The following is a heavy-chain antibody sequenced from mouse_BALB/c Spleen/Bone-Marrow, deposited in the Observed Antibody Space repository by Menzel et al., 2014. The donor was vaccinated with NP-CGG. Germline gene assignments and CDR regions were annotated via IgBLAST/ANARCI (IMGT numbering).Heavy chain of an antibody. CDR2: INPYNDDT. V-gene: IGHV1-14*01. D-gene: IGHD2-2*01. J-gene: IGHJ1*01. CDR1: GYTFTSYV. Sequence: EVQLQQSGPELVKPGASVKMSCKASGYTFTSYVVHRVKQKPGQGLEWIGNINPYNDDTMYNEKFKGKATLTSDKSSSTAYMELSSLTSEDSAVYYCARSLYGYDWYFDVWGAGTTVTVSS. CDR3: ARSLYGYDWYFDV.